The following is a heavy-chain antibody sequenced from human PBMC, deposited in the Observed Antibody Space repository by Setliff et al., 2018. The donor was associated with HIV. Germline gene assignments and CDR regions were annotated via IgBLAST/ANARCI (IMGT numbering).Heavy chain of an antibody. CDR1: GFTFSGYS. J-gene: IGHJ4*02. CDR3: AKPLPTANGWHRVFDF. CDR2: VGYSGSDT. V-gene: IGHV3-23*01. D-gene: IGHD6-19*01. Sequence: TGGSLRLSCAASGFTFSGYSMTWVRQAPGKGLEWVSTVGYSGSDTYYADSVKGRFTISRDNSKGILYLQMNSLRVEDTAMYYCAKPLPTANGWHRVFDFWGQGTSVTVSS.